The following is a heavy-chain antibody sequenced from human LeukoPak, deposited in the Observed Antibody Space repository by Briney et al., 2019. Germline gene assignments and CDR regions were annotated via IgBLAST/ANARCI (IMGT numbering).Heavy chain of an antibody. Sequence: SETLSLTCVVSGGSISGYYWSWIRQSPGKGLEWIGYIYYSGSTNYNPSLKSRVTISVNTSKNQFSLKLSSVTAADTAVYYCARHRFGELFADAFDIWGQGTMVTVSS. CDR1: GGSISGYY. D-gene: IGHD3-10*01. V-gene: IGHV4-59*08. CDR2: IYYSGST. CDR3: ARHRFGELFADAFDI. J-gene: IGHJ3*02.